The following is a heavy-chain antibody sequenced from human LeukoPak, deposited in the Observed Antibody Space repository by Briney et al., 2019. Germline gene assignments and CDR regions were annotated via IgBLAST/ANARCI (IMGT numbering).Heavy chain of an antibody. J-gene: IGHJ4*02. D-gene: IGHD2-21*02. V-gene: IGHV3-15*01. Sequence: GGSLRLSCAASGFTFSNAWMSWVRQAPGKGLEWVGRIKSKTNGGITDYAAPVKGRFTISRDDSKNTLYLQMNSLKTEDTAVYYCTTESIVSGDCYPDYWGQGTLVTVSS. CDR3: TTESIVSGDCYPDY. CDR1: GFTFSNAW. CDR2: IKSKTNGGIT.